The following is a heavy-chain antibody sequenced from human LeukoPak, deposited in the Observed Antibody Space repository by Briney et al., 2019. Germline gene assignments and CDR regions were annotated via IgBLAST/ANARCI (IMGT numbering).Heavy chain of an antibody. D-gene: IGHD3-10*01. CDR1: GFTFTSSA. CDR3: AAVLNYYGHGWFDP. V-gene: IGHV1-58*02. CDR2: IVVGSGNT. Sequence: SVKVSCKASGFTFTSSAMQWVRQARGQRLEWIGWIVVGSGNTNYAQKFQERATITRDVSTSTAYMELSSLRSEDTAVYYCAAVLNYYGHGWFDPWGQGTLVTVSS. J-gene: IGHJ5*02.